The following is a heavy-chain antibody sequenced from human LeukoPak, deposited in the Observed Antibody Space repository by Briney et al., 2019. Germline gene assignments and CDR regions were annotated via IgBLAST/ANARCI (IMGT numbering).Heavy chain of an antibody. J-gene: IGHJ3*02. CDR3: ARRTDYVDAFDI. Sequence: KTGGSLRLSCAASGFTFSSYAMSWVRQAPGKGLEWVSYISSSSSYTNYADSVKGRFTISRDNAKNSLYLQMNSLRAEDTAVYYCARRTDYVDAFDIWGQGTMVTVSS. CDR1: GFTFSSYA. D-gene: IGHD4-17*01. V-gene: IGHV3-21*05. CDR2: ISSSSSYT.